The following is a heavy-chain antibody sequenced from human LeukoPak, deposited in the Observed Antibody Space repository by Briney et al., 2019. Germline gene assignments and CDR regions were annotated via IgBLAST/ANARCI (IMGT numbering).Heavy chain of an antibody. Sequence: PSETLSLTCGVSGGSITTTNYWCWVRQPPGGGLEWIGEISLAGRTRYNPSLKSRVNISIDESKNHLYLNLASVTAADTAVYYCSRESGPFCPFGHWGQGTLVAVTS. V-gene: IGHV4-4*02. D-gene: IGHD1-26*01. CDR1: GGSITTTNY. CDR2: ISLAGRT. CDR3: SRESGPFCPFGH. J-gene: IGHJ4*02.